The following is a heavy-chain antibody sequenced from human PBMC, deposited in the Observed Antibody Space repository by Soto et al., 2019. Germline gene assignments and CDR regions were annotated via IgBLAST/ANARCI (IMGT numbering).Heavy chain of an antibody. CDR1: GFSLSISEVG. CDR2: IYWDDNK. J-gene: IGHJ4*02. D-gene: IGHD1-1*01. V-gene: IGHV2-5*02. Sequence: QITLKESGPTLVKPTQTLTLTCSFSGFSLSISEVGVAWIRQPPGKALEWLALIYWDDNKHYSQSLKGKATITKDTSKNQVVLTMTNMDPVDTAIYYCAHIRSGGQIGCWHNYYLAYWGQGNLVTVSS. CDR3: AHIRSGGQIGCWHNYYLAY.